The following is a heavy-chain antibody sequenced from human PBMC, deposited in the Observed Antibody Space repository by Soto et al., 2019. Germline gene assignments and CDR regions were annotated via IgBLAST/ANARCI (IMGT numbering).Heavy chain of an antibody. D-gene: IGHD4-17*01. CDR1: GLTFSDRY. CDR2: IRKKTNSYTT. Sequence: GGSLRLSCAASGLTFSDRYMDWVRQAPGRGLEWVGRIRKKTNSYTTEYAASVKGRFIISRDDSTNSLYLQMSSLKTEDTAVYYCTTVTTVDYYFDYWGQGTLVTVSS. V-gene: IGHV3-72*01. CDR3: TTVTTVDYYFDY. J-gene: IGHJ4*02.